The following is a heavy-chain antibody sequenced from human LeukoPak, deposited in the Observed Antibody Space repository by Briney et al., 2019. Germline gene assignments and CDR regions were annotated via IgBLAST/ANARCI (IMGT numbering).Heavy chain of an antibody. CDR3: AKARAQRYYYYGMDV. CDR1: GFTFDDYA. V-gene: IGHV3-9*01. CDR2: ISWNSGSI. J-gene: IGHJ6*02. D-gene: IGHD2-2*01. Sequence: GGSLRLSCAASGFTFDDYAMHWVRQAPGKGLEWASGISWNSGSIGYADSVKGRFTISRDNAKNSLYLQMNSLRAEDTALYYCAKARAQRYYYYGMDVWGQGTTVTVSS.